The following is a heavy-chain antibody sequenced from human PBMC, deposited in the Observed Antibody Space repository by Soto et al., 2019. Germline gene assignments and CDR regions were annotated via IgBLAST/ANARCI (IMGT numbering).Heavy chain of an antibody. CDR1: GFTFSSYA. Sequence: GGSLRLSCAASGFTFSSYAMTWVRQAPGKGLEWVSYISSSGSTIFYGDSVKGRITMSRDNAKKSLYLQMISLRAEDMAVYYCARVFKSGGSLDYWGQGTLVTVSS. CDR2: ISSSGSTI. V-gene: IGHV3-48*04. J-gene: IGHJ4*02. CDR3: ARVFKSGGSLDY. D-gene: IGHD2-15*01.